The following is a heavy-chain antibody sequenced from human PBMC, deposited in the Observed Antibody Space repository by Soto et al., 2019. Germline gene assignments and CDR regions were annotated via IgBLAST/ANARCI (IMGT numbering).Heavy chain of an antibody. V-gene: IGHV3-30-3*01. CDR1: GFTFSSYA. CDR2: ISYDGSNK. Sequence: QVQLVESGGGVVQPGRSLRLSCAASGFTFSSYAMHWVRQAPGKGLEWVAVISYDGSNKYYADSVKDRFTISRDNSKNTLYLQMNSLRAEDTAVYYCARDRIGTPGYWGQGTLVTVSS. D-gene: IGHD3-10*01. J-gene: IGHJ4*02. CDR3: ARDRIGTPGY.